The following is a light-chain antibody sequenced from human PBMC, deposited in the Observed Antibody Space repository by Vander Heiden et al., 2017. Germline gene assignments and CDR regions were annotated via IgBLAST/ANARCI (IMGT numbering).Light chain of an antibody. V-gene: IGKV1-39*01. CDR3: HQCYSAPRT. J-gene: IGKJ1*01. CDR2: AAS. Sequence: DIQMTPSPSSLSASVGDSVTITCRASQSISSYLSWYQQKPGKAPRLLIYAASSLQSGVPSRFSGSGSGTDFTLTITSLQPEDFATYYCHQCYSAPRTFGQGTKVEI. CDR1: QSISSY.